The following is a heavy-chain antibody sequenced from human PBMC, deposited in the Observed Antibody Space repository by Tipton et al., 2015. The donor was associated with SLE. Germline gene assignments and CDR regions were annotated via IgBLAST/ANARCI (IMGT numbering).Heavy chain of an antibody. CDR3: AREAGTETKRYYYGVDV. CDR2: IYYSGST. Sequence: TLSLTCTVSGDSISSSSYYWGWIRQPPGKGLEWIGCIYYSGSTYYNPSLKSRVTISVDTSKNQFSLRLSAVTAADTAVYYCAREAGTETKRYYYGVDVWVQGTTVTVSS. V-gene: IGHV4-39*07. D-gene: IGHD4-17*01. CDR1: GDSISSSSYY. J-gene: IGHJ6*01.